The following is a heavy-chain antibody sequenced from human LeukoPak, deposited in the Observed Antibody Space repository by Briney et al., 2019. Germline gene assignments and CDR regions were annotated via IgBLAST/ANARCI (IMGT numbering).Heavy chain of an antibody. CDR3: ARYIVSYPHDAFDI. Sequence: SETLSLTCAVYGESFSGYYWSWIRQPPGKGLEWIGEINHSGSTSYNPSLKSRVTISVDTSKKQFSLKLSSVTAADTAFYYCARYIVSYPHDAFDIWGQGTMVTVSS. CDR1: GESFSGYY. V-gene: IGHV4-34*01. J-gene: IGHJ3*02. D-gene: IGHD1-26*01. CDR2: INHSGST.